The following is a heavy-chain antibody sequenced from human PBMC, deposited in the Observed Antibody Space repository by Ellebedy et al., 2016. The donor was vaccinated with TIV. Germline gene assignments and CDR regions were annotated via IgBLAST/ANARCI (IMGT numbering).Heavy chain of an antibody. Sequence: SLKISXAASGFTFDDYAMHWVRQAPGKGLEWVSGISWNSGSIGYADSVKGRFTISRDNAKNSLYLQMNSLRAEDTAVYYCASSDSSGYPGGMDVWGQGTTVTVSS. CDR2: ISWNSGSI. J-gene: IGHJ6*02. CDR3: ASSDSSGYPGGMDV. V-gene: IGHV3-9*01. CDR1: GFTFDDYA. D-gene: IGHD3-22*01.